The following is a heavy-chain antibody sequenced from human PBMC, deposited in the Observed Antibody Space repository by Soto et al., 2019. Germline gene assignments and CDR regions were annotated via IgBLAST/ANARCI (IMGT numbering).Heavy chain of an antibody. J-gene: IGHJ4*02. V-gene: IGHV1-18*04. CDR2: ISAYNGNT. CDR3: ARDRAAPGTLLVDY. Sequence: VQLVQSGAEVKKPGASVKVTCKASGYTFTSYGISWVRQAPGQGLEWMGWISAYNGNTNYAQKLQGRVTMTTETSTSTGYMEQRSLRSDDTAVYYCARDRAAPGTLLVDYWGQGTLVTVSS. D-gene: IGHD6-13*01. CDR1: GYTFTSYG.